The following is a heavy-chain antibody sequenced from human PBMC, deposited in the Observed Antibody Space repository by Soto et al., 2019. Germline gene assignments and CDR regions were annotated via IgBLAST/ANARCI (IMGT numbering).Heavy chain of an antibody. V-gene: IGHV3-48*02. Sequence: GGSLILSCAASGFTFSSYSMNWVRQAPGKGLEWVSYISSSSSTIYYADSVKGRFTISRDNAKNSLYLQMNSLRDEDTAVYYCARDRAGFSGSTYYYGMDVWGQGTTVTVSS. D-gene: IGHD3-10*01. CDR3: ARDRAGFSGSTYYYGMDV. J-gene: IGHJ6*02. CDR1: GFTFSSYS. CDR2: ISSSSSTI.